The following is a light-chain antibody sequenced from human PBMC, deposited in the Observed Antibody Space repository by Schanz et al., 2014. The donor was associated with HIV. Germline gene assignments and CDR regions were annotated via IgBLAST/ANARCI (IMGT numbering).Light chain of an antibody. CDR1: TGAVTGGYY. CDR3: LLSYNGGGV. V-gene: IGLV7-43*01. Sequence: QAVVTQQPSLTVSPGGTVTLTCASSTGAVTGGYYPNWFQQKPGQAPRALIYSTDNKHSWTPARFSGSLLGGKAALTLSGAQPEDEAEYYCLLSYNGGGVFGTGTKLTVL. J-gene: IGLJ1*01. CDR2: STD.